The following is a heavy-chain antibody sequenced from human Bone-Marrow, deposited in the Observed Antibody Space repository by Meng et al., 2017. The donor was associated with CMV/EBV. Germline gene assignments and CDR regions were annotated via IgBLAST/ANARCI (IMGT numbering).Heavy chain of an antibody. V-gene: IGHV3-30-3*01. J-gene: IGHJ4*02. D-gene: IGHD2-2*01. CDR2: ISYDGSNQ. CDR3: AKGARSYSSSCES. Sequence: GESLKISCAASGFSFNYYAMHWVRQAPGKGLEWVAVISYDGSNQYYADSVEGRFTISRDNSKNTLFVQMNSLRTEDTAVYYCAKGARSYSSSCESWGQGTLATFSS. CDR1: GFSFNYYA.